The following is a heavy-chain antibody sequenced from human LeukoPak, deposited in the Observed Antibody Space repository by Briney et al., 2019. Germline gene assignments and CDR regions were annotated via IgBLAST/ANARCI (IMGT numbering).Heavy chain of an antibody. J-gene: IGHJ3*01. CDR2: TYSGGRT. D-gene: IGHD1-26*01. CDR1: GFTVSSNY. V-gene: IGHV3-53*01. Sequence: GGFLRLSCAASGFTVSSNYMSWVRQAPGKGLEWVSVTYSGGRTYYADSVKGRFTISRDNSKNTLYLQMNSLRAEDTAVYYCAKDLRYSGSPRAFDFWGQGTMVTVSS. CDR3: AKDLRYSGSPRAFDF.